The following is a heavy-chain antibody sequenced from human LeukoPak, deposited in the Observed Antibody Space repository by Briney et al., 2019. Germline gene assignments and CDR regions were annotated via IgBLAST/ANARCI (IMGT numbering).Heavy chain of an antibody. V-gene: IGHV3-23*01. J-gene: IGHJ5*02. CDR3: ARDEIAAVITGWFDP. Sequence: GGSLRLSCAASRFIFRSYAMSWVRQAPGKGLEWVSAISDAGGSTYYANSVKGRFTSSRDNAKNSLSLQMNSLRAEDTAVYYCARDEIAAVITGWFDPWGQGTLVTVSS. CDR1: RFIFRSYA. CDR2: ISDAGGST. D-gene: IGHD6-13*01.